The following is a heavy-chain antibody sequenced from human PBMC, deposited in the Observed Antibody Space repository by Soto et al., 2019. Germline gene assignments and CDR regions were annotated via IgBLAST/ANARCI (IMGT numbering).Heavy chain of an antibody. V-gene: IGHV3-23*01. CDR3: AKRIAAAGTNALAV. Sequence: GGSLRLSCAASGFTFSSYAMSWVRQAPGKGLEWVSSISGSGGSTYYADSVKGRFTVSRDNSKNTLYLRMNSLRAEDTAVYYCAKRIAAAGTNALAVWGQGTTVTVSS. D-gene: IGHD6-13*01. CDR1: GFTFSSYA. CDR2: ISGSGGST. J-gene: IGHJ6*02.